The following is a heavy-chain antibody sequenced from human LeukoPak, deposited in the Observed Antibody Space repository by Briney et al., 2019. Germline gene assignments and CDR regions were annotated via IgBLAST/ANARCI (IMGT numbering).Heavy chain of an antibody. CDR3: ARDVTPDAFDI. J-gene: IGHJ3*02. CDR2: ISSSSSYI. Sequence: GGSLRLSCAASGFTFTNNFMSWVRQVPGKGLEWVSSISSSSSYIYYADSVKGRFTISRDNAENSLYLQMNSLRAEDTAVYYCARDVTPDAFDIWGQGTMVTVSS. CDR1: GFTFTNNF. V-gene: IGHV3-21*01. D-gene: IGHD2-21*02.